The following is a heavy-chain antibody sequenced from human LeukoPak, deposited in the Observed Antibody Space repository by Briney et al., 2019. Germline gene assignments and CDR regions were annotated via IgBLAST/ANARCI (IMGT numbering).Heavy chain of an antibody. J-gene: IGHJ4*02. Sequence: GGSLRLSCAASGFTFRNYAMRWVRQPAGKGLAGVSAISGGGGTTYYADSVKGRFTISRDNSKNTLYLQMNSLRAEDAAVYCCAKNSGYSWHYFFDYWGQGNLVTVSS. V-gene: IGHV3-23*01. CDR3: AKNSGYSWHYFFDY. CDR1: GFTFRNYA. D-gene: IGHD6-25*01. CDR2: ISGGGGTT.